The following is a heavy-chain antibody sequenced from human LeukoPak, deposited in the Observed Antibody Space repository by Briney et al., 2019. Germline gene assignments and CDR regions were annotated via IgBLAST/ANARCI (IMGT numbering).Heavy chain of an antibody. D-gene: IGHD3-10*01. V-gene: IGHV4-59*02. J-gene: IGHJ3*02. Sequence: SSETLSLTCTVSGGSVSSYFWSWIRRPPGKGLEWIGYIDDSGSTNYNPSFKSQVSISIDKSKNQFSLKLSSVTAADTAMYYCARSDYHGSGSHTVFDAFDIWGQGTRVTVSS. CDR2: IDDSGST. CDR3: ARSDYHGSGSHTVFDAFDI. CDR1: GGSVSSYF.